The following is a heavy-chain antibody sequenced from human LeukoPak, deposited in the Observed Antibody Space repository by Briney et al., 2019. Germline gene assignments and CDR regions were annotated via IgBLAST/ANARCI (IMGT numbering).Heavy chain of an antibody. J-gene: IGHJ4*02. D-gene: IGHD3-22*01. CDR3: ARAGLYYYDSSGYPD. CDR1: GGTFSSYA. CDR2: IIPIFGTA. V-gene: IGHV1-69*05. Sequence: SVKVSCKASGGTFSSYAISWVRQAPGHGLEWMGGIIPIFGTANYAQKFQGRVTITTDESTSTAYMELSSLRSEDTAVYYCARAGLYYYDSSGYPDWGQGTLVTVSS.